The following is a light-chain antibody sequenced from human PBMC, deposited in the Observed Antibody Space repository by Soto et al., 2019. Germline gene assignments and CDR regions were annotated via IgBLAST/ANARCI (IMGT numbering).Light chain of an antibody. J-gene: IGLJ2*01. CDR2: STN. Sequence: QSVLTQPPSASGTPGQRVTISCSGSSSNIGSNSVNWYQQLPGTAPKLLIYSTNQRPSGVPARFSGSKADTSASLAISGLQSEDEADYDCAAWDDSLNGEVVFGGGTKLTVL. CDR1: SSNIGSNS. V-gene: IGLV1-44*01. CDR3: AAWDDSLNGEVV.